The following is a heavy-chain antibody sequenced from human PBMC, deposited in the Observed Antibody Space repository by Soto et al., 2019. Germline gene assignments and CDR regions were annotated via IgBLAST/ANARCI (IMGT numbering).Heavy chain of an antibody. CDR3: ARGRPPKTDTAMVDFDY. D-gene: IGHD5-18*01. Sequence: QVQLQESGPGLVKPSQTLSLTCTVSGGSISSGGYYWSWIRQHPGKGLEWIGYIYYSGSTYYNPSLKSRVHIAVDTSKNQYSLKLSSVTAADTAVYYCARGRPPKTDTAMVDFDYWGQGTLVTVSS. CDR1: GGSISSGGYY. J-gene: IGHJ4*02. CDR2: IYYSGST. V-gene: IGHV4-31*03.